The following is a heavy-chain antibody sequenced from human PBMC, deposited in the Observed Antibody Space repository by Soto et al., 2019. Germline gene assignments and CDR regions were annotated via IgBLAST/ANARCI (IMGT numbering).Heavy chain of an antibody. CDR1: GGSISSYY. J-gene: IGHJ6*03. V-gene: IGHV4-59*01. Sequence: SETLSLTCTVSGGSISSYYWSWIRQPPGKGLEWIGYIYYSGSTNYNPSLKSRVTISVDTSKNQFSLKLSSVTAADTAVYYCGRGYDFWRYYYMDVWGKGTTVTVSS. CDR2: IYYSGST. CDR3: GRGYDFWRYYYMDV. D-gene: IGHD3-3*01.